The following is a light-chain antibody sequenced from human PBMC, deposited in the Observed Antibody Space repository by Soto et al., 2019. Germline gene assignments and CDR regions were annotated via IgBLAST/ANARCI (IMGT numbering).Light chain of an antibody. J-gene: IGKJ1*01. V-gene: IGKV1-39*01. CDR2: HAS. CDR3: QQAYTVPLT. Sequence: DIQMTQSPSSLPASVGDRVTITCRASQNSYSFLNWYQQRPGKAPNLLMYHASTLQSGVPSRFSGSGSGTDITLTISSLQPEDSATYYCQQAYTVPLTFGQGTKVEVK. CDR1: QNSYSF.